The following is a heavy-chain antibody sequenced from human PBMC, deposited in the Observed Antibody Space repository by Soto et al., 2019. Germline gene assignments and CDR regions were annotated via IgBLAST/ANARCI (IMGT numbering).Heavy chain of an antibody. CDR3: ARRDGYNFDF. CDR1: GFTFSSYA. V-gene: IGHV3-64*01. CDR2: INSNGGST. Sequence: EVKLVESRGGLVQPGGSLRLSCAASGFTFSSYAMHWVRQAPGKGLEYVSAINSNGGSTYYANSVKGRFTISRDNSKNTLYLQMGSLRAEDMAVYYCARRDGYNFDFWGQGTLVTVSS. D-gene: IGHD5-12*01. J-gene: IGHJ4*02.